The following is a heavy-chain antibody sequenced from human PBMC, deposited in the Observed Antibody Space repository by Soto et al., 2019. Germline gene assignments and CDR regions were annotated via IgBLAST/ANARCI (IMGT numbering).Heavy chain of an antibody. CDR3: AKGLYYDSTDYYYAPFDN. CDR1: GFTFNNYA. J-gene: IGHJ4*02. Sequence: GGSLRLSCAASGFTFNNYAMNWVRQAPGKGLEWVSTISSSGRSTYYADSVKGRFTISRDNSENTLFLQMSSLRADDTAVYYCAKGLYYDSTDYYYAPFDNWGQGTLVTVSS. V-gene: IGHV3-23*01. CDR2: ISSSGRST. D-gene: IGHD3-22*01.